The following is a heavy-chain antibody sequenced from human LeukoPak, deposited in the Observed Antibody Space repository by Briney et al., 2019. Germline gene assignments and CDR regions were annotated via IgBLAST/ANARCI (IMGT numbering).Heavy chain of an antibody. CDR2: ISGSGGST. CDR1: GFTFSSYA. V-gene: IGHV3-23*01. CDR3: AKGPAWLVRGEFDY. D-gene: IGHD6-19*01. Sequence: GGSLRLSCAASGFTFSSYAMSWVRQAAGKGLEWVSAISGSGGSTYYADSVKGRFTISRDNSKNTLYLQMNSLRAEDTAVYYCAKGPAWLVRGEFDYWGQGTLVTVSS. J-gene: IGHJ4*02.